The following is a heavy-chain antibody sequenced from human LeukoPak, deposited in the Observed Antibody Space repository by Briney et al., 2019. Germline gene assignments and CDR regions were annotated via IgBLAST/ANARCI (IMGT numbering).Heavy chain of an antibody. J-gene: IGHJ4*02. CDR3: AKDLGYYYDSSGYEHFDY. CDR1: GFTFSTYA. Sequence: GGSLRLSCAASGFTFSTYAMSWVRQAPGKGLEWVSAISGSGGITYYADSVKGRFTISRDNSKNTLYLQMNSLRAEDTAVYYCAKDLGYYYDSSGYEHFDYWGQGTLVTVSS. D-gene: IGHD3-22*01. V-gene: IGHV3-23*01. CDR2: ISGSGGIT.